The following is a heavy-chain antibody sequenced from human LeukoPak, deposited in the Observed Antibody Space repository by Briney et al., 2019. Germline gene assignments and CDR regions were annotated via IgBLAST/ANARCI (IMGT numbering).Heavy chain of an antibody. CDR2: IHTSGST. CDR3: AREFSGTSIAARVFDS. V-gene: IGHV4-4*07. D-gene: IGHD6-6*01. J-gene: IGHJ4*02. Sequence: PSETLSLTCTVSGGSITSYYWSYIRQPAGKGLEWIGRIHTSGSTNYNPSLKSRVTMPVDTSKNQFSLKLSSVTAADTAIYYCAREFSGTSIAARVFDSWGQGTLVTVSS. CDR1: GGSITSYY.